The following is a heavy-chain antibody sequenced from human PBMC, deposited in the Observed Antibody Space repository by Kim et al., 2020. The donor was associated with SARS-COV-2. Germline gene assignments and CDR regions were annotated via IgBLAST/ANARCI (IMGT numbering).Heavy chain of an antibody. D-gene: IGHD5-18*01. CDR3: ASVRGYSYGTVSYYYGMDV. Sequence: ASVKVSCKASGYTFTSYGISWVRQAPGQGLEWMGWISAYNGNTNYAQKLQGRVTMTTDTSTSTAYMELRSLRSDDTAVYYCASVRGYSYGTVSYYYGMDVWGQGTTVTVSS. CDR1: GYTFTSYG. J-gene: IGHJ6*02. CDR2: ISAYNGNT. V-gene: IGHV1-18*04.